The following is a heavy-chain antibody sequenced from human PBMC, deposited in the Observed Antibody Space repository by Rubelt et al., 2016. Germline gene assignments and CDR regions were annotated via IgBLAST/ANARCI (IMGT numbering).Heavy chain of an antibody. CDR3: ARLINCGGDCYFADY. J-gene: IGHJ4*02. Sequence: QLQLQESGPGLVKPSETLSLTCTVSGGSISSSSYYWDWIRQPPGKGLEWIGSIYYSGSTYYNPSLMGSFPISVDPSKNQFSLKLSSGTAADTAVYYCARLINCGGDCYFADYWGQGTLVTVSS. CDR2: IYYSGST. CDR1: GGSISSSSYY. D-gene: IGHD2-21*02. V-gene: IGHV4-39*07.